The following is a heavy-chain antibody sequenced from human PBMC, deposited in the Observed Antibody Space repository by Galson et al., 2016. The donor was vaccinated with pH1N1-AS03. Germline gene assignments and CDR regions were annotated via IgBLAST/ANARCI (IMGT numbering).Heavy chain of an antibody. CDR3: IKGGEVSADFFDI. V-gene: IGHV3-9*01. CDR1: GFRFDDYA. Sequence: SLRLSCAVSGFRFDDYAMHWVRQAPGKGLEWVPSISWNSNKIDYADSVKGRFTISRDSAKNSLNLQMNSLRAEDTALYYCIKGGEVSADFFDIWGQWTMVTVSS. CDR2: ISWNSNKI. J-gene: IGHJ3*02. D-gene: IGHD5/OR15-5a*01.